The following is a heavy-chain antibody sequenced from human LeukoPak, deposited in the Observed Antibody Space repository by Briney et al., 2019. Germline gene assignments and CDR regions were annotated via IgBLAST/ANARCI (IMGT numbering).Heavy chain of an antibody. CDR2: LSSSSTSV. D-gene: IGHD6-13*01. CDR1: GFTFSNYT. CDR3: ARDRAIAEQLGADYNYYFYGMDV. J-gene: IGHJ6*02. V-gene: IGHV3-21*01. Sequence: NPGGSLRLSCAASGFTFSNYTMNWIRQAPGKGLEWVSSLSSSSTSVYYADSVKGRFTISRDNAKNSLYLQLNSLRAEDTAVYYCARDRAIAEQLGADYNYYFYGMDVWGQGTTVTVSS.